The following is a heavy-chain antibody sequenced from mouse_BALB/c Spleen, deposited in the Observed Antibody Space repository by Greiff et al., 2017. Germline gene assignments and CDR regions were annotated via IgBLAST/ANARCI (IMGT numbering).Heavy chain of an antibody. CDR2: IYPGDGDT. J-gene: IGHJ2*01. Sequence: QVQLQQSGAELARPGASVKLSCKASGYTFTSYWMQWVKQRPGQGLEWIGAIYPGDGDTRYTQKFKGKATLTADKSSSTAYMQLSSLASEDSAVYYCARGGYDYDEDYWGQGTTLTVSS. V-gene: IGHV1-87*01. CDR3: ARGGYDYDEDY. D-gene: IGHD2-4*01. CDR1: GYTFTSYW.